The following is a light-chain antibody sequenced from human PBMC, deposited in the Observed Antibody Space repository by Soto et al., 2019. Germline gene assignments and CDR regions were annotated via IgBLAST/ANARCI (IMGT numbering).Light chain of an antibody. V-gene: IGKV1-39*01. J-gene: IGKJ1*01. CDR1: QSASIY. CDR2: GAG. Sequence: IQMTQAPSSLSASIGYRFTITCLASQSASIYLNWYQQKTGKAPEFLMYGAGSLQRGVPYRLSATGSGTDLNLTISSLQPEDFATYECQKTYTAPWTFGQGTKVDIK. CDR3: QKTYTAPWT.